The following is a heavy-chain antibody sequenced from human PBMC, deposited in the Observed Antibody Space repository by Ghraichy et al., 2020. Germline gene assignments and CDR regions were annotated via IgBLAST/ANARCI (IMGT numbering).Heavy chain of an antibody. J-gene: IGHJ6*02. CDR1: GFTFSSYS. V-gene: IGHV3-21*04. D-gene: IGHD3-22*01. Sequence: GGSLRLSCAGSGFTFSSYSMNWVRQAPGKGLEWVACISSSSSYQYYADSVKGRFTISRDNAKNSLYLQMNSLRADDTAVYYCAAGPRNYDAGSGYYYRSKYYRDYYGMDVWGQGTTVTVSS. CDR2: ISSSSSYQ. CDR3: AAGPRNYDAGSGYYYRSKYYRDYYGMDV.